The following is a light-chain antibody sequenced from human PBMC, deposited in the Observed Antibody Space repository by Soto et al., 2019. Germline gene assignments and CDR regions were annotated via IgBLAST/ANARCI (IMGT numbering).Light chain of an antibody. V-gene: IGKV1-39*01. CDR3: QQSYRSPLN. CDR2: GTS. CDR1: QNITNF. J-gene: IGKJ3*01. Sequence: DIPMTQSPLSLSASVGESVTITCRASQNITNFLNWYQQKPGKSPRLLIFGTSSLQSGVPSRFRGSRSETDFSLTISGLQPEDFATYICQQSYRSPLNFGPGT.